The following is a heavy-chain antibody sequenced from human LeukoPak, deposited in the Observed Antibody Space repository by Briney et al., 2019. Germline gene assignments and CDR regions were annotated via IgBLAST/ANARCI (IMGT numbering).Heavy chain of an antibody. CDR1: GFTFSSYA. CDR2: ISYDGSNK. J-gene: IGHJ4*02. Sequence: GGSLRLSCAASGFTFSSYAMHWVRQAPGKGLEWVAVISYDGSNKYYADSVKGRFTISRDNSKNTLYLQMNSLRAEDTAVNYCARDDTAMVALDYWGQGTLVTVSS. CDR3: ARDDTAMVALDY. V-gene: IGHV3-30*04. D-gene: IGHD5-18*01.